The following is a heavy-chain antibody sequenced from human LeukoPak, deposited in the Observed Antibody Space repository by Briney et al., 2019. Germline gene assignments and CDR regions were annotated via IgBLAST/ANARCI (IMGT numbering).Heavy chain of an antibody. CDR3: ARFEYSGPFDY. CDR1: GGSISSYY. CDR2: IYYSGST. J-gene: IGHJ4*02. V-gene: IGHV4-59*12. Sequence: SETLSLTCTVSGGSISSYYWSWIRQPPGKGLEWIGYIYYSGSTNYNPSLKSRVTISVDTSKNQFSLKLSSVTAADTAVYYCARFEYSGPFDYWGQGTLVTVSS. D-gene: IGHD5-12*01.